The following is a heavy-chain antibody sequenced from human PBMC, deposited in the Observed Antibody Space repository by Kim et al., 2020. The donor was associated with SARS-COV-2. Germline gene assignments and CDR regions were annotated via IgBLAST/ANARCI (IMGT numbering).Heavy chain of an antibody. J-gene: IGHJ4*02. CDR2: ISAYNGNT. D-gene: IGHD3-22*01. CDR3: TGSGYDGYFDY. CDR1: GYTFTSYG. V-gene: IGHV1-18*01. Sequence: ASVKVSCKASGYTFTSYGISWVRQAPGQGLEWMGWISAYNGNTNYAQKLQGRVTMTTDTSTSTAYMELRSLRSDYTAVYYCTGSGYDGYFDYWGQGTLVTVSS.